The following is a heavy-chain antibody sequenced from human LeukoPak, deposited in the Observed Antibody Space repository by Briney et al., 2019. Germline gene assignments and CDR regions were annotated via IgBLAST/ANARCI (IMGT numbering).Heavy chain of an antibody. D-gene: IGHD2-15*01. CDR2: IYYSGST. CDR1: GGSISSYY. Sequence: KSSETLSLTCTVSGGSISSYYWSWIRQPPGKGLEWIGYIYYSGSTNYNASLTNRVTISVDTSKSQFSLKLSSVTAADTAVYYCAREVGYCSGGSCYSYFDYWGQGTLVTVSS. V-gene: IGHV4-59*01. CDR3: AREVGYCSGGSCYSYFDY. J-gene: IGHJ4*02.